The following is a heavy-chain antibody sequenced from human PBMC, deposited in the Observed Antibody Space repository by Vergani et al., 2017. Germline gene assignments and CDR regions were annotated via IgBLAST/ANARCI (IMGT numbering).Heavy chain of an antibody. V-gene: IGHV4-34*12. Sequence: QVQLQQWGSGLFKPSETLSLTCAVYDGSFSGYYWGWIRQPPGKGLEWIASVFHLGTVYYNPSLRSRVRISIDAYNVLSLRLQSVTAADTAVYFCVRDLYSRGPFDVWGQGSLVTVSS. J-gene: IGHJ4*01. D-gene: IGHD3-22*01. CDR3: VRDLYSRGPFDV. CDR1: DGSFSGYY. CDR2: VFHLGTV.